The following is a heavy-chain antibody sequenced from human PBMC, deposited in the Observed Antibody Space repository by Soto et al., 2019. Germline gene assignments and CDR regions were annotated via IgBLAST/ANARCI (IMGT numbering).Heavy chain of an antibody. CDR2: MYNTGST. J-gene: IGHJ5*02. D-gene: IGHD4-4*01. CDR1: GGSISSYY. V-gene: IGHV4-59*12. Sequence: PSETLSLTCTVSGGSISSYYWSWIRQPPGKGLEWIGYMYNTGSTIYNPSLKSRVTISVDRSKNQFSLKLNSVTAADTAVYYCARGIPDDYSNDPAGDWFDPWGQGTLVTVSS. CDR3: ARGIPDDYSNDPAGDWFDP.